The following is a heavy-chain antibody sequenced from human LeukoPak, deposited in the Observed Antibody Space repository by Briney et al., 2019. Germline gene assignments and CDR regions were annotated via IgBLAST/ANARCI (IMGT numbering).Heavy chain of an antibody. J-gene: IGHJ4*02. CDR1: GYTFTSYG. CDR2: ISAYNGDT. CDR3: ARDPSNTSGYNIYFDY. Sequence: ASVKVSRKASGYTFTSYGISWVRQAPGQGLEWMGCISAYNGDTKYAQKFQGRVTMTTDSSTSTAYMEVRSLRSDDTAVYYCARDPSNTSGYNIYFDYWGQGTLVTVSS. V-gene: IGHV1-18*01. D-gene: IGHD6-19*01.